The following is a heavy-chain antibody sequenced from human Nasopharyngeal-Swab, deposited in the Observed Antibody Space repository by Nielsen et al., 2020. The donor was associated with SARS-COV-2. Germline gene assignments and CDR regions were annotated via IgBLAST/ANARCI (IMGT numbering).Heavy chain of an antibody. D-gene: IGHD1-26*01. CDR1: GFTFSSYG. J-gene: IGHJ4*02. V-gene: IGHV3-30*18. CDR2: ISYDGSNK. Sequence: GGSLRLSCAASGFTFSSYGMHWVRQAPGKGLEWVAVISYDGSNKYYADSVKGRFTISRDNSKNTLYLQMNSLRAEDTAVYYCAKAGANYYFDYWGQGTLVTVSS. CDR3: AKAGANYYFDY.